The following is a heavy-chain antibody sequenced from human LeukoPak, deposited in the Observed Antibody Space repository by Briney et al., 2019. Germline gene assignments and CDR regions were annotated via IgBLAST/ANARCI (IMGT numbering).Heavy chain of an antibody. D-gene: IGHD4-17*01. Sequence: GGSLRLSCAASGFTFSSYAMSWVRQAPGKGLEWVSYISSSGSTIYYADSVKGRFTISRDNAKNSLYLQMNSLRAEDTAVYYCARVYDYGDYGGYFDYWGQGTLVTVSS. J-gene: IGHJ4*02. CDR3: ARVYDYGDYGGYFDY. V-gene: IGHV3-48*04. CDR2: ISSSGSTI. CDR1: GFTFSSYA.